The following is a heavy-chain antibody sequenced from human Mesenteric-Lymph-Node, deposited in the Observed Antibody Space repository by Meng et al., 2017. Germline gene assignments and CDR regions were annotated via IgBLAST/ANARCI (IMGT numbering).Heavy chain of an antibody. CDR3: AKDRDPTGWYYFDS. J-gene: IGHJ4*02. CDR1: GFTFAGFG. V-gene: IGHV3-20*04. Sequence: GESLKISCAASGFTFAGFGMSWVRQAPGKGLEWVSAINWDGGRTSYADSVKGRFTISRDNAKNSLYLQTNGLRAEDAAFYFCAKDRDPTGWYYFDSWGQGTLVTVYS. D-gene: IGHD6-19*01. CDR2: INWDGGRT.